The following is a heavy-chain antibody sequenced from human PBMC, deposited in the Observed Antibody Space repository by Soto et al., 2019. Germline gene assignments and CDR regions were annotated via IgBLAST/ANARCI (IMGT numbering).Heavy chain of an antibody. D-gene: IGHD1-26*01. J-gene: IGHJ6*04. Sequence: LRLSCAASGFTFSNAWMNWVRPAPAKGLEWVGRIKSKTDGGTTDYAAPVKGRFTISRDDSKNTLYLQMNSLKTEDTAVYYCTTAWVIVTPDGVSPYFGMDFWGEGTTVTVPQ. CDR3: TTAWVIVTPDGVSPYFGMDF. CDR1: GFTFSNAW. CDR2: IKSKTDGGTT. V-gene: IGHV3-15*07.